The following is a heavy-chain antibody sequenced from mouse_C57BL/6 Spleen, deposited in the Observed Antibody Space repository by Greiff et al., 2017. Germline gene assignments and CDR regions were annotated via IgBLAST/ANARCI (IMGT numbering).Heavy chain of an antibody. D-gene: IGHD6-1*01. CDR2: IYPGDGDT. V-gene: IGHV1-82*01. J-gene: IGHJ3*01. Sequence: VQLQQSGPELVKPGASVKISCKASGYAFSSSWMNWVKQRPGKGLEWIGRIYPGDGDTNYNGKFKGKATLTADKSSSTAYMQLSSLTSEDSAVYFCARSPTPADWGQGTLVTVSA. CDR1: GYAFSSSW. CDR3: ARSPTPAD.